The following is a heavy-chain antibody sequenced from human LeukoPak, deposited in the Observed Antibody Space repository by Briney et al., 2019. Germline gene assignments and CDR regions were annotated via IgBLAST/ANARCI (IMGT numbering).Heavy chain of an antibody. D-gene: IGHD3-22*01. Sequence: SETLSLTCAVYGGSFSGYHWSWIRQPPGKGLEWLGEINHSGSTNYNPSLKSRVTISVDTSKNQFSLKLSSVTAADTAVYYCARGAYYYDSSGYYYYYGMDVWGQGTTVTVSS. CDR2: INHSGST. CDR1: GGSFSGYH. V-gene: IGHV4-34*01. CDR3: ARGAYYYDSSGYYYYYGMDV. J-gene: IGHJ6*02.